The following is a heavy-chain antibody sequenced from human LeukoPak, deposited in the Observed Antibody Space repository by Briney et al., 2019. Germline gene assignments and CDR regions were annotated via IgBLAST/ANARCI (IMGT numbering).Heavy chain of an antibody. CDR2: ISYDGSNK. D-gene: IGHD3-22*01. CDR3: AKNLDYYDFDAFDI. Sequence: GGSLRLSCAASGFTFRTYYMHWVRQAPGKGLEWVAVISYDGSNKYYADSVKGRFAISRDNSKNTLYLQMNSLRAEDTAVYYCAKNLDYYDFDAFDIWGQGTMVTVSS. V-gene: IGHV3-30*18. CDR1: GFTFRTYY. J-gene: IGHJ3*02.